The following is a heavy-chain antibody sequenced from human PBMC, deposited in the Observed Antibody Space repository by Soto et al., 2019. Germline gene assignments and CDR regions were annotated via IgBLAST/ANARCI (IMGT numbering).Heavy chain of an antibody. Sequence: SETLSLTCTVSVFSVTGFYGGWILQPQGKRLGWIGYIFHSGSSNYNPSIKSRVTISVDTSKSQVSLRLTSVTAAETAVYYCERDTGLGVAHIDYWGRGTLVTVSS. D-gene: IGHD6-19*01. CDR3: ERDTGLGVAHIDY. J-gene: IGHJ4*02. CDR2: IFHSGSS. CDR1: VFSVTGFY. V-gene: IGHV4-59*02.